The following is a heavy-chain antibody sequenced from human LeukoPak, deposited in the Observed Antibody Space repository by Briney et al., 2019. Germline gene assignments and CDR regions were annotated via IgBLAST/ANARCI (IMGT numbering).Heavy chain of an antibody. CDR2: INDNGRST. J-gene: IGHJ4*02. Sequence: GGSLRLSCATSGFTFSSYAMHWVRQAPGKGLEWVSGINDNGRSTYYAESVKGRFTISRDSSKSTLYLQVNSLRAEDTAVYYCVMGYYFDSWGQGTLATVSS. CDR1: GFTFSSYA. V-gene: IGHV3-23*01. D-gene: IGHD3-16*01. CDR3: VMGYYFDS.